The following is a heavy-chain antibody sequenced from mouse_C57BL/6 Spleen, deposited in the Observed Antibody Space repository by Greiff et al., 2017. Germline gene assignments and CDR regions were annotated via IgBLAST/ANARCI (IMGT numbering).Heavy chain of an antibody. V-gene: IGHV1-7*01. CDR3: ARGSSSGDIAY. J-gene: IGHJ4*01. CDR2: INPSSGYT. D-gene: IGHD3-2*02. CDR1: GYTFTSYW. Sequence: VQLQQSGAELAKPGASVKLSCKASGYTFTSYWMHWVKQRPGQGLEWIGYINPSSGYTKYNQKFKDKATLTAEKSSSTAYMQLSSLTYEDSAVYYCARGSSSGDIAYWGQGTSVTVAS.